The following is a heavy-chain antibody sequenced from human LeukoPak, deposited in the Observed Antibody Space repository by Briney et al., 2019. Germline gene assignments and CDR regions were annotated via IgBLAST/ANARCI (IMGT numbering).Heavy chain of an antibody. CDR1: GHRISNYW. V-gene: IGHV5-51*01. J-gene: IGHJ4*02. CDR2: IYLGDLDT. Sequence: GESLKISCQVSGHRISNYWIGWVRQMPGKGLEWMGLIYLGDLDTRYSPSFQGQVSIAADQSIRTAYLQWTSLRVSDTAIYYCASTWGFWGQGTLVTVSS. CDR3: ASTWGF. D-gene: IGHD7-27*01.